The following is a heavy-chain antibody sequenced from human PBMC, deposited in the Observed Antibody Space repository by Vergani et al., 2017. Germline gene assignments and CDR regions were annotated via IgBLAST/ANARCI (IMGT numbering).Heavy chain of an antibody. CDR2: NYYSGST. V-gene: IGHV4-39*01. D-gene: IGHD6-19*01. J-gene: IGHJ5*02. CDR3: ARHSPVEWLVKLGWIDP. Sequence: QLQLQESGPGLVKPSATLSLTCSVSGASIRSSNYYWGWIRQPPGKGLEWIASNYYSGSTYYNPSLKSRVTISVDTSKNQFSLKLSPVTAADTAVYFCARHSPVEWLVKLGWIDPWGQGILVTVSS. CDR1: GASIRSSNYY.